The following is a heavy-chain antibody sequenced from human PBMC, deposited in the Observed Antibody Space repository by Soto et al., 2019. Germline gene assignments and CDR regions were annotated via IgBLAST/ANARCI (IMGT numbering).Heavy chain of an antibody. CDR2: IIPIFGTA. CDR1: GGTFSSYA. V-gene: IGHV1-69*01. D-gene: IGHD4-17*01. CDR3: ARRRYDDYIDHDAMDV. J-gene: IGHJ6*01. Sequence: QVQLVQSGAEVKKPGSSVKVSCQASGGTFSSYAISWVRQAPGQGLEWMGGIIPIFGTANYAQKFQGRVTITADESTSTAYMELSSLRSEDTAGYYCARRRYDDYIDHDAMDVLGQGTTVTFSS.